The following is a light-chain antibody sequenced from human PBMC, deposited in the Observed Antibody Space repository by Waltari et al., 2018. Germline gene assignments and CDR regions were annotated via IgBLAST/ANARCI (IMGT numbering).Light chain of an antibody. J-gene: IGLJ3*02. CDR2: EVS. CDR1: SSDY. V-gene: IGLV2-8*01. CDR3: SSYADNTLV. Sequence: QSALTQPPSASGSPGQSVTISCTGTSSDYVSWFQHHPGKAPKLMIYEVSKRPSGVRDRFSVSESGNTASLTVSGLQADDEAHYYCSSYADNTLVFGGGTKLTVL.